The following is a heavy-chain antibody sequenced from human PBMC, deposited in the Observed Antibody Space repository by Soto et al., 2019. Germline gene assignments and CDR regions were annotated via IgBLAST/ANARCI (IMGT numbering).Heavy chain of an antibody. CDR2: IKQDGSEK. J-gene: IGHJ6*02. Sequence: VQLQESGPGLVKPSETLSLTCTVSGGSVSSGSYYWSWIRQPPGKGLEWVANIKQDGSEKYYVDSVKGRFTISRDNAKNSLYLQMNSLRAEDTAVYYCARAVVVVAATHYYYYGMDVWGQGTTVTVSS. V-gene: IGHV3-7*03. CDR3: ARAVVVVAATHYYYYGMDV. CDR1: GGSVSSGSYY. D-gene: IGHD2-15*01.